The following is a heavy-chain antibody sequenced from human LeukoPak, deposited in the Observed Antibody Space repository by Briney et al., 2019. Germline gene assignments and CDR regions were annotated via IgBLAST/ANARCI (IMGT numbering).Heavy chain of an antibody. Sequence: GRSLRLSCAASGFSLSSYWMSWVRQAPGKGREWVDYIKQDGSEKYYVDSVKGRFTISRDNAKNSLYLQMNSLRAEDTAVYYCATNYGDFDYWGQGTLVTVSS. D-gene: IGHD4-17*01. CDR3: ATNYGDFDY. J-gene: IGHJ4*02. V-gene: IGHV3-7*01. CDR2: IKQDGSEK. CDR1: GFSLSSYW.